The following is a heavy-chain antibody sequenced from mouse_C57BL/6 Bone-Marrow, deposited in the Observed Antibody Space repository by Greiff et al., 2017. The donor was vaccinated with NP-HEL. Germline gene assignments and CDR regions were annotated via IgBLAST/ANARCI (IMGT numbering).Heavy chain of an antibody. CDR2: IHPTSGST. D-gene: IGHD4-1*01. Sequence: VQLQQPGAELVKPGASVKLSCKASGYTFTSYWMHWVKQRPGQGLEWIGMIHPTSGSTNYNEKFKSKSTLTVDKSSSTAYMQLSSLTSEDSAVYYCARLGTWFADWGQGTLVTVSA. CDR1: GYTFTSYW. V-gene: IGHV1-64*01. CDR3: ARLGTWFAD. J-gene: IGHJ3*01.